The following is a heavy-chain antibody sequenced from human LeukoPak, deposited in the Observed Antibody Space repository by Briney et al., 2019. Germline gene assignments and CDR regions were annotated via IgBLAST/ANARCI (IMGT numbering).Heavy chain of an antibody. V-gene: IGHV1-69*05. CDR2: IIPIFGTA. CDR3: ARGGPEYLSDY. J-gene: IGHJ4*02. D-gene: IGHD2-2*02. Sequence: SVKVSCKASGGTFSSYAISWVRQAPGQGLEWMGGIIPIFGTANYAQKFQGRVTMTRDTSTSTVYMELSSLRSEDTAVYYCARGGPEYLSDYWGQGTLVTVSS. CDR1: GGTFSSYA.